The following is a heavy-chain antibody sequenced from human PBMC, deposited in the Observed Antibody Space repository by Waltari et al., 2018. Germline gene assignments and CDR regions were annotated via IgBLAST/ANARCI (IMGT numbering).Heavy chain of an antibody. CDR1: GYTFTSYA. Sequence: QVQLVQSGAEVKKPGASVKVSCKASGYTFTSYAMHWVRQAPGQRLEWMGWINAGNGNTKDSQKFQDRVTMTRDTSASTAYMELSSLRSEDTAVYYCARPPLRGGAFDIWGQGKMVTVSS. CDR3: ARPPLRGGAFDI. D-gene: IGHD2-15*01. V-gene: IGHV1-3*01. J-gene: IGHJ3*02. CDR2: INAGNGNT.